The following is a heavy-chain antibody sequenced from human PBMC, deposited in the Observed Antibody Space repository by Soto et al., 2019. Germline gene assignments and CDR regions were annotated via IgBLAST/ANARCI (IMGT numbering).Heavy chain of an antibody. CDR3: AHLRWFGELFRYFDY. D-gene: IGHD3-10*01. CDR2: IYWDDDK. J-gene: IGHJ4*02. Sequence: QITLKESGPTPVKPTQTLTLTCTFSGISLSTSGVGVGWIRQPPGKALEWLALIYWDDDKRSSPSLKSRLTITNDTSKNQVVFTMTNMDPVDTATYYCAHLRWFGELFRYFDYWGQGTLVTVSS. V-gene: IGHV2-5*02. CDR1: GISLSTSGVG.